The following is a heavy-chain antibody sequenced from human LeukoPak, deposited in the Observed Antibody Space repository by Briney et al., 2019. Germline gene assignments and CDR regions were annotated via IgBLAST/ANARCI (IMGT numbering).Heavy chain of an antibody. CDR1: DGSISSYY. CDR3: ARSGRGYTYRTYYYYMDV. V-gene: IGHV4-4*07. J-gene: IGHJ6*03. CDR2: IYTSGST. Sequence: SETLSLTCTVSDGSISSYYWSWIRQPAGKGLEWIGRIYTSGSTKYNPSLKSRVTMSVETSKNQFSLKMTSVTAADTAVYFCARSGRGYTYRTYYYYMDVWGKGTTVTVSS. D-gene: IGHD5-18*01.